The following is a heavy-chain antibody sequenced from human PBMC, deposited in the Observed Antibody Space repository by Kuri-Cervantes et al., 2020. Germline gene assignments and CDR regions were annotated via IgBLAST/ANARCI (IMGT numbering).Heavy chain of an antibody. V-gene: IGHV3-33*06. D-gene: IGHD4-23*01. J-gene: IGHJ4*02. CDR3: AKGRSTLRWYLPFDY. Sequence: GESLKISCAASGFTFSSYGMHWVRQAPGKGLEWVAVIWYDGSNKYYADSVKGRFTISRDNSKNTLYLQMNSLRAEDTAVYYCAKGRSTLRWYLPFDYWGQGTLVTVSS. CDR2: IWYDGSNK. CDR1: GFTFSSYG.